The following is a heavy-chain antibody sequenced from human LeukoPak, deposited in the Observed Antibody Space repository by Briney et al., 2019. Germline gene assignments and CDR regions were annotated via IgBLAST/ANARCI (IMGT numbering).Heavy chain of an antibody. CDR3: ARESAPGYDILTGRPTY. Sequence: GGSLRLSCAASGFTFSSYAMHWVRQAPGKGLEGVAVISYDGSNKYYADSVKGRFTISRDNSKNTLYLQMNSLRAEDTAVYYCARESAPGYDILTGRPTYWGQGTLVTVSS. D-gene: IGHD3-9*01. CDR2: ISYDGSNK. J-gene: IGHJ4*02. V-gene: IGHV3-30*04. CDR1: GFTFSSYA.